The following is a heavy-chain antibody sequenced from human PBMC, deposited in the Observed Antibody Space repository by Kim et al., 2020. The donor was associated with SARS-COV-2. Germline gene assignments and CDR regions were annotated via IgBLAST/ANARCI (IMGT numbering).Heavy chain of an antibody. V-gene: IGHV4-31*03. CDR2: ISYSGST. CDR3: ARGGEGDGDYLDY. D-gene: IGHD3-16*01. CDR1: GGSISSGGYY. J-gene: IGHJ4*02. Sequence: SETLSLTCIVSGGSISSGGYYWGWVRQHPGKRLELIGYISYSGSTYYNPTLKSRVIISIDTSKKQFSLKLSSATAADTAVYYCARGGEGDGDYLDYWGQGTLVTVSS.